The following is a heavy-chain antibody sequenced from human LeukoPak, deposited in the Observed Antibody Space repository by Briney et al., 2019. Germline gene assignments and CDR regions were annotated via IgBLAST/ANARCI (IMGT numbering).Heavy chain of an antibody. D-gene: IGHD3-10*01. V-gene: IGHV4-61*02. J-gene: IGHJ4*02. CDR3: ARGYYYRT. CDR1: GGSVGSDNSY. Sequence: SQTLSLTCTVSGGSVGSDNSYWNWIRQPAGKGLEWIGRIYADGSSTYNPSLKSRVTILVDTSKNQFSLRLSSMTAADTAVCYCARGYYYRTWGLGTLVTVSS. CDR2: IYADGSS.